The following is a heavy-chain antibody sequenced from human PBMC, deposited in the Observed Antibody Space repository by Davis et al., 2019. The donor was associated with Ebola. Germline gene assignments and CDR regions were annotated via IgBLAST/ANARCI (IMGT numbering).Heavy chain of an antibody. CDR2: IYYSGST. CDR1: GGSFSGYY. CDR3: TRTESSGWYRHYYGMDV. V-gene: IGHV4-34*01. J-gene: IGHJ6*02. D-gene: IGHD6-19*01. Sequence: MPSETLSLTCAVYGGSFSGYYWSWIRQPPGKGLEWIGSIYYSGSTYYSPSLKSRVTVSVDTSKNQFYLKLSSVTAADTAVYFCTRTESSGWYRHYYGMDVWGQGTSVTVSS.